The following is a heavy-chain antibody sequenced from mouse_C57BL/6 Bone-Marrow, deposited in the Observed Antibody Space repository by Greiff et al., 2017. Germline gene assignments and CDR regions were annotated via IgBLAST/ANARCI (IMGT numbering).Heavy chain of an antibody. V-gene: IGHV5-6*01. CDR2: ISSGGSYT. D-gene: IGHD2-5*01. Sequence: EVMLVESGGDLVKPGGSLKLSCAASGFTFSSYGMSWVRQTPDKRLEWVATISSGGSYTYYPDSVKGRFTISRDNAKNTLYLQMSSLKSEETAMYYCARHEDYYSNYDYYAMDYWGQGTSVTVSS. J-gene: IGHJ4*01. CDR1: GFTFSSYG. CDR3: ARHEDYYSNYDYYAMDY.